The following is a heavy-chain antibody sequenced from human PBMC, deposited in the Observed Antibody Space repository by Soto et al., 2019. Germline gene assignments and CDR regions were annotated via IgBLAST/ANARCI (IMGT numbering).Heavy chain of an antibody. CDR3: AGDGSYAATPDAFDI. CDR1: GYTFTSYY. J-gene: IGHJ3*02. V-gene: IGHV1-46*01. D-gene: IGHD1-26*01. Sequence: QVQLVQSGAEVKKPGASVKVSCKASGYTFTSYYMHWVRQAPGQGLEWMGIINPSGGSTSYAQKFQGRATITRDTSTSTVTVELSSLSADAAAVYYCAGDGSYAATPDAFDIWGQGTMVTVSS. CDR2: INPSGGST.